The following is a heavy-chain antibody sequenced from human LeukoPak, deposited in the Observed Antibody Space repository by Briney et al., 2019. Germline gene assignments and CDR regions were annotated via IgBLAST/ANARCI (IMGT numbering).Heavy chain of an antibody. CDR1: GGSFSGYY. Sequence: SETLSLTCAVYGGSFSGYYWSWIRQPPGKGLEWIGEINHSGSTNYNPSLKSRVTISVDTSKNQLSLKLSSVTAADTAVYYCARLFRYVWGSYRQGGWFDPWGQGTLVTVSS. CDR3: ARLFRYVWGSYRQGGWFDP. D-gene: IGHD3-16*02. CDR2: INHSGST. J-gene: IGHJ5*02. V-gene: IGHV4-34*01.